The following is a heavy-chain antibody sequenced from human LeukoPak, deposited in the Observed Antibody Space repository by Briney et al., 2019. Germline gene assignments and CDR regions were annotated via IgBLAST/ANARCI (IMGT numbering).Heavy chain of an antibody. J-gene: IGHJ4*02. Sequence: GGSLRLSCAPSGFTFDNLAMTWVRQAPGKGLEWVSEITGSGGSTYYADSVKGRFTISRDNSKNTLYLQMNSLRAEDTAIYYCARELFDFDYWGQGTLVTVSS. CDR3: ARELFDFDY. CDR1: GFTFDNLA. V-gene: IGHV3-23*01. D-gene: IGHD3-10*01. CDR2: ITGSGGST.